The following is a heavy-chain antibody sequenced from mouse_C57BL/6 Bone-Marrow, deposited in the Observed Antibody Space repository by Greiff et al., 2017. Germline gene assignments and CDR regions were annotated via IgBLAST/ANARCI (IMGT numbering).Heavy chain of an antibody. CDR3: ARGAYYSFLYLDY. J-gene: IGHJ2*01. D-gene: IGHD2-12*01. CDR2: IYPGDGDT. CDR1: GYAFSSSW. Sequence: QVQLQQSGPELVKPGASVKISCKASGYAFSSSWMNWVKQRPGKGLEWIGRIYPGDGDTNYNGKFKGKATLTADKSSSTAYMQLSSLTSEDSAVYFCARGAYYSFLYLDYWGQGTTLTVSS. V-gene: IGHV1-82*01.